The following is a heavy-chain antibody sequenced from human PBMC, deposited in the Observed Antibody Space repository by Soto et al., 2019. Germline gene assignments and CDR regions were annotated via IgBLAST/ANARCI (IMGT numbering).Heavy chain of an antibody. J-gene: IGHJ4*02. CDR1: GGSVTSGGYL. V-gene: IGHV4-31*03. CDR2: IYYTGRT. CDR3: ARDEYGYIV. Sequence: QVQLQESGPGLVKPSQTLSLSCTVSGGSVTSGGYLWTWIRQSPGKGLEWIGYIYYTGRTYHNPSLGGRVTISTDTSKNQCALNLSSVTAADTAVYYCARDEYGYIVWGQGTLVTVSS. D-gene: IGHD5-18*01.